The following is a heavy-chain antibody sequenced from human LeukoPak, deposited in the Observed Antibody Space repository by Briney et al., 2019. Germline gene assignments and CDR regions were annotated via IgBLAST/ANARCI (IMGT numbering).Heavy chain of an antibody. CDR2: IKGDGSEK. Sequence: GGSLRLSCAASGFTFSSYAMSWVRQAPGKGLEWVANIKGDGSEKNYVDSVKGRLTTSRDNAKNSLFLQMNSLRAEDTAMYYCARDRGWLQFDYWGQGTLVTVSS. J-gene: IGHJ4*02. V-gene: IGHV3-7*01. D-gene: IGHD5-24*01. CDR3: ARDRGWLQFDY. CDR1: GFTFSSYA.